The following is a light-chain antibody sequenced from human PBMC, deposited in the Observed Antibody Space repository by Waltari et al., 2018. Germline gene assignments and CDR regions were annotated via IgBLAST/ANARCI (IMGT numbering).Light chain of an antibody. CDR2: EVT. J-gene: IGLJ3*02. CDR3: SSYAGSNNLGV. V-gene: IGLV2-8*01. CDR1: TSDVGGYNY. Sequence: QSALTQPPSASGSPGQSVTISCTGTTSDVGGYNYVSWYQQHPGKAPKPLIYEVTRRPSGFPYRFSGSKSGNTASLTVSGLQAEDEANYYCSSYAGSNNLGVFGGGTKLTVL.